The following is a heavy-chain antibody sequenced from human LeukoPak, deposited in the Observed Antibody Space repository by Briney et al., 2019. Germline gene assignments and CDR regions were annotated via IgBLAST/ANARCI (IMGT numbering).Heavy chain of an antibody. D-gene: IGHD6-19*01. J-gene: IGHJ4*02. CDR3: ARGEQWLVQAFDY. CDR2: IYYSGST. Sequence: PSETLSLTCTVSGGSISSYYWSWIRQPPGKGLEWIGYIYYSGSTNYNPSLKSRVTISVDTSKNQFSLKLSSVTAADTAVYYCARGEQWLVQAFDYWGQGTLVTVSS. CDR1: GGSISSYY. V-gene: IGHV4-59*12.